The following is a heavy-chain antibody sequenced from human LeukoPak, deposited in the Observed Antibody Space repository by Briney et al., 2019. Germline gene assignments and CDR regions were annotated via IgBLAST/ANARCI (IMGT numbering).Heavy chain of an antibody. CDR2: ISYSGST. J-gene: IGHJ5*02. Sequence: PSETLSLTCTVSGGSFSSRSYFWGWIRQPPGKGLEWIGSISYSGSTNYNPSLKSRVTISVDTSKNQFSLKLSSVTAADTAVYYCAGGQSRHFWSGYYTLYNWFDPWGQGTLVTVSS. D-gene: IGHD3-3*02. V-gene: IGHV4-39*07. CDR3: AGGQSRHFWSGYYTLYNWFDP. CDR1: GGSFSSRSYF.